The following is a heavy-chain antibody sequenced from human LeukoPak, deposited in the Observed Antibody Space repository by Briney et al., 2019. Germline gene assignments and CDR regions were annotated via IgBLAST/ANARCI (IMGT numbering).Heavy chain of an antibody. V-gene: IGHV3-73*01. Sequence: GGSLRLSCAASGFTFSDHYMDWVRQASGKGLEWVGRIRSKANSYATAYAASVKGRFTISRDDSKNTAYLQMNSLKTEDTAVYYCTSEQQLGPTDAFDIWGQGTMVTVSS. D-gene: IGHD6-13*01. J-gene: IGHJ3*02. CDR3: TSEQQLGPTDAFDI. CDR2: IRSKANSYAT. CDR1: GFTFSDHY.